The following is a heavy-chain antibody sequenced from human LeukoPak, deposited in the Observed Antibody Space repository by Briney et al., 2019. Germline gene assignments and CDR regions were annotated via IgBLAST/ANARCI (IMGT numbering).Heavy chain of an antibody. CDR1: GFTFSTYE. J-gene: IGHJ4*02. CDR2: ISSSGSTK. D-gene: IGHD7-27*01. CDR3: ARDGDLTPTVPFDY. Sequence: PGGSLRLSCAASGFTFSTYEMNWVRQAPGKWLEWVSYISSSGSTKYYADSVKGRFTISRDNAKNSLYLQMNSLRAEDTAIYYCARDGDLTPTVPFDYWGQGTLVTVSS. V-gene: IGHV3-48*03.